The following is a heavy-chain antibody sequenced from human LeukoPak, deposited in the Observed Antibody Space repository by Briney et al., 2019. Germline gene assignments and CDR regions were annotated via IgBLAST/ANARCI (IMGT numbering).Heavy chain of an antibody. CDR1: GFTFSSYA. Sequence: GGSLRLSCAASGFTFSSYAMSWVRQAPGKGLEWVSAISGSGGSTYYADSVKGRFTISRDNSKNTLYLQMNSLRAEDTAVYYCARGTLNIPGEHGAFDYWGQGTLVTVSS. V-gene: IGHV3-23*01. CDR3: ARGTLNIPGEHGAFDY. CDR2: ISGSGGST. J-gene: IGHJ4*02. D-gene: IGHD1-14*01.